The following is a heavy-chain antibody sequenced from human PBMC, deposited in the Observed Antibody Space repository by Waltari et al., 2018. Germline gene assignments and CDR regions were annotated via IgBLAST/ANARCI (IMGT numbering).Heavy chain of an antibody. Sequence: EVQLVESGGGVVQPGGSLSLSCAASGFTFVDYAIPWVRQAPGKGLEWVSLISGDGGSTYYADSVKGRFTISRDNSKNSLYLQMNSLRTEDTALYYCAKDMYDSSGYYHYYFDYWGQGTLVTVSS. CDR3: AKDMYDSSGYYHYYFDY. D-gene: IGHD3-22*01. V-gene: IGHV3-43*02. J-gene: IGHJ4*02. CDR2: ISGDGGST. CDR1: GFTFVDYA.